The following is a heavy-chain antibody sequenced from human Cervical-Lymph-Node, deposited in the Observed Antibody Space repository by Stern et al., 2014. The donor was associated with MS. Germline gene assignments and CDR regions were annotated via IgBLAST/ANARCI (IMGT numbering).Heavy chain of an antibody. CDR3: ALSSETSDRWYSLGYDL. J-gene: IGHJ5*02. CDR1: GGTFSKFA. V-gene: IGHV1-69*01. D-gene: IGHD6-13*01. Sequence: VQLVESGAEVTKPGASVKVSCKASGGTFSKFASSWVRQAPGQGLEWMGWIFPVFGTRSYAQAHRGSVTITADVTTSTVYMELSSLTSDDTAVYYCALSSETSDRWYSLGYDLWGQGTLVTVSS. CDR2: IFPVFGTR.